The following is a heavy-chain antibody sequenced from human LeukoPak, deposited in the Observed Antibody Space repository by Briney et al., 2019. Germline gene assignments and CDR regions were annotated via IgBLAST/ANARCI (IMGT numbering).Heavy chain of an antibody. V-gene: IGHV3-48*02. J-gene: IGHJ4*02. Sequence: GGSLRLSCVASGFSFSLYSMKWVRQAPGKGLEWVSYISDTSAMYYADSVRGRFTISRDNAKNSLFLQMNSLRDEDTAVYYCASSGSYRFDYWGQGTLVTVSS. D-gene: IGHD1-26*01. CDR3: ASSGSYRFDY. CDR1: GFSFSLYS. CDR2: ISDTSAM.